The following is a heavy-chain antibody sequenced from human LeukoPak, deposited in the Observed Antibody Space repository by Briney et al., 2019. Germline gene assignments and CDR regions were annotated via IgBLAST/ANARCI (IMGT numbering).Heavy chain of an antibody. CDR3: ARVGGDYSSSWYGDYYYYYMDV. D-gene: IGHD6-13*01. Sequence: GGSLRLSCAASGFTFSSYWMSWVRQAPGKGLEWVANIKQDGSEKYYVDSVRGRFTISRDNAKNSLYLQMNSLRAEDTAVYYCARVGGDYSSSWYGDYYYYYMDVWGKGTTVTVSS. CDR1: GFTFSSYW. J-gene: IGHJ6*03. CDR2: IKQDGSEK. V-gene: IGHV3-7*01.